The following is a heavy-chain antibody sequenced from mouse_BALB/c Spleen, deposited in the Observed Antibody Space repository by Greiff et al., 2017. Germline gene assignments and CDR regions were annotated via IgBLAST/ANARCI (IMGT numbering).Heavy chain of an antibody. J-gene: IGHJ2*01. CDR3: ARRDGRDYYFDY. CDR1: GFTFSSYG. Sequence: EVMLVESGGDLVKPGGSLKLSCAASGFTFSSYGMSWVRQTPDKRLEWVATISSGGSYTYYPDSVKGRFTISRDNAKNTLYLQMSSLKSEDTAMYYCARRDGRDYYFDYWGQGTTLTVSS. CDR2: ISSGGSYT. V-gene: IGHV5-6*02. D-gene: IGHD3-3*01.